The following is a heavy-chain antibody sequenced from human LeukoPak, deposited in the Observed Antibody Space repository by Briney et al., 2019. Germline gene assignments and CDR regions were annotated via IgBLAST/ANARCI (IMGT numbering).Heavy chain of an antibody. D-gene: IGHD3-22*01. J-gene: IGHJ5*02. CDR3: ARDWQTYYYDSSGYYP. Sequence: ASVKVSCKASGYTLTSYDINWVRQATGQGLEWMGWMNPNSGNTGYAQKFQGRVTITRNTSISTAYMELSSLRSEDTAVYYCARDWQTYYYDSSGYYPWGQGTLVTVSS. V-gene: IGHV1-8*03. CDR2: MNPNSGNT. CDR1: GYTLTSYD.